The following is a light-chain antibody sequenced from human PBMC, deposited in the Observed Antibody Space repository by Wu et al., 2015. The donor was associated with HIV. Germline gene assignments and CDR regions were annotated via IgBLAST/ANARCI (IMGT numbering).Light chain of an antibody. CDR2: AAS. CDR3: QQTYSTPKT. V-gene: IGKV1-39*01. CDR1: QSISSD. Sequence: DIQMTQSPSSLSASVGDRVTITCRASQSISSDLKWYQQKPGAAPQLLIYAASSLQSGVPSRLSGSGSGTDFTLTISSLQPEDFATYYCQQTYSTPKTFGQGTKVEIK. J-gene: IGKJ1*01.